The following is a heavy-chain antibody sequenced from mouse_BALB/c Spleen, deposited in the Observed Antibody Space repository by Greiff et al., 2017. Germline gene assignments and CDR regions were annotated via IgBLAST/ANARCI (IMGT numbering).Heavy chain of an antibody. Sequence: VMLVESGPGLVAPSQSLSITCTVSGFSLSRYSVHWVRQPPGKGLEWLGMIWGGGSTDYNSALKSRLSISKDNSKSQVFLKMNSLQTDDTAMYYCARNDYGSSSWFAYWGQGTLVTVSA. CDR1: GFSLSRYS. J-gene: IGHJ3*01. CDR3: ARNDYGSSSWFAY. CDR2: IWGGGST. D-gene: IGHD1-1*01. V-gene: IGHV2-6-4*01.